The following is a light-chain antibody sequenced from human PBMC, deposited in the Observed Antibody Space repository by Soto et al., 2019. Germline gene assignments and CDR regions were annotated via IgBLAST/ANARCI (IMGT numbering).Light chain of an antibody. J-gene: IGLJ1*01. CDR2: EVS. CDR1: SSDIGAYKH. V-gene: IGLV2-14*01. CDR3: SSYTTSSTQV. Sequence: QSVLTQPASVSGSPGQSITISCTGTSSDIGAYKHVSWYQQHPGKAPKLMIYEVSNRPSGVSNRFSGSKSGNTASLTISGLQAEEEADYYCSSYTTSSTQVFGTGTKV.